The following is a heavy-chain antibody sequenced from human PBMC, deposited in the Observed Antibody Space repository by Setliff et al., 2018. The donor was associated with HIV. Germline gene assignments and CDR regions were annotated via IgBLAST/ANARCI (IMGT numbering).Heavy chain of an antibody. CDR1: GFTFSSYW. CDR3: ARYNWNPLGYRFDY. CDR2: IWYDGSNK. D-gene: IGHD1-20*01. Sequence: PGGSLRLSCAASGFTFSSYWINWVRQAPGKGLEWVAMIWYDGSNKYYADSVKGRFTISRDNAKNSLYLQMNSLRAEDTAVYYCARYNWNPLGYRFDYWGQGTLVTVSS. V-gene: IGHV3-33*08. J-gene: IGHJ4*02.